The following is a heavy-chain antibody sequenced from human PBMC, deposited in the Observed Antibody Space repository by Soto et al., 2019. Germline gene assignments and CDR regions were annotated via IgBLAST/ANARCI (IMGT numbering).Heavy chain of an antibody. CDR1: GGSFSGYY. J-gene: IGHJ5*02. V-gene: IGHV4-34*01. CDR3: ARGWFPPRYYYGSGSYYASRSGLNWFDP. D-gene: IGHD3-10*01. CDR2: INHSGST. Sequence: SETLSLTCAVYGGSFSGYYWSWIRQPPGKGLEWIGGINHSGSTNYNPSLKSRVTISVDTSKNQFSLKLSSVTAADTAVYYCARGWFPPRYYYGSGSYYASRSGLNWFDPWGQGTLVTVSS.